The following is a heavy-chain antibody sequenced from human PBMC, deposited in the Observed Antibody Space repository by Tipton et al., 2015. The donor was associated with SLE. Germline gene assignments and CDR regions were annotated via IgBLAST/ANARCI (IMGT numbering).Heavy chain of an antibody. D-gene: IGHD5-18*01. Sequence: TLSLTCAVSGYSISSGYYWGWIRQPAGKGLEWIGYIYTSGSTNYNPSLKSRVTISVDTSKNQFSLKLSSVTAADTAVYYCARTASYVRFFDYWGQGTLVTVSS. J-gene: IGHJ4*02. V-gene: IGHV4-61*09. CDR1: GYSISSGYY. CDR3: ARTASYVRFFDY. CDR2: IYTSGST.